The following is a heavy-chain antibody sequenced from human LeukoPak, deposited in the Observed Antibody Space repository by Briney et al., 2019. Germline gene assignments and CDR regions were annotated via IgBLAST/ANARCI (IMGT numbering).Heavy chain of an antibody. V-gene: IGHV3-21*01. D-gene: IGHD4-17*01. J-gene: IGHJ4*02. Sequence: GESLRLSCAASGFTFSSYSMNWIRQAPGKGLEWVSSISSSSSYIYYADSVKGRFTISRDNAKNSLYLQMNSLRAENTAVYYCARDLGDYVPLVDYWGQGTRVTVSS. CDR1: GFTFSSYS. CDR3: ARDLGDYVPLVDY. CDR2: ISSSSSYI.